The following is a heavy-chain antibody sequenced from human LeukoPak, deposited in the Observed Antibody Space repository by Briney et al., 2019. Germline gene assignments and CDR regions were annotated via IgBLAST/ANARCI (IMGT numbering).Heavy chain of an antibody. D-gene: IGHD3-10*01. CDR2: ISGSGGST. V-gene: IGHV3-23*01. CDR1: GFTFSSYA. J-gene: IGHJ4*02. Sequence: GRSLRLSCAASGFTFSSYAMSWVRQAPGKGLEWVSAISGSGGSTYNADSVKGRFTISRENPKNTLYLQMNSLRAEDTAVYYCARDQSGYWGQGTLVTVSS. CDR3: ARDQSGY.